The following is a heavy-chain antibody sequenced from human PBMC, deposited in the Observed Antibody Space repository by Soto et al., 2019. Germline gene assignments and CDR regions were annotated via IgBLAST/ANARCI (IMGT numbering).Heavy chain of an antibody. Sequence: ETLSLTCTVSGGSISSSSYYWGWIRQPPGKGLEWIGSIYYSGSTYYNPSLKSRVTISVDTSKNQFSLKLSSVTAADTAVYYCARLGLDIVVVPAALDYYYMDVWGKGTTVTVSS. J-gene: IGHJ6*03. V-gene: IGHV4-39*01. CDR2: IYYSGST. CDR3: ARLGLDIVVVPAALDYYYMDV. CDR1: GGSISSSSYY. D-gene: IGHD2-2*03.